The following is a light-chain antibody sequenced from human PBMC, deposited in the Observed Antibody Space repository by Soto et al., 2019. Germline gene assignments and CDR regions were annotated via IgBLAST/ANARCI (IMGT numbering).Light chain of an antibody. CDR2: WAS. CDR3: QQYYNTPPS. CDR1: QSVLYSSNNKNY. V-gene: IGKV4-1*01. J-gene: IGKJ4*01. Sequence: DIVMTQSPDSLAVSLGERATINCKSSQSVLYSSNNKNYLAWYQQKPGQPPKLLIYWASTRESGVPDRFSGSGSGTDFTLTISSLQAEDVAFYYCQQYYNTPPSFGGGTKVEIK.